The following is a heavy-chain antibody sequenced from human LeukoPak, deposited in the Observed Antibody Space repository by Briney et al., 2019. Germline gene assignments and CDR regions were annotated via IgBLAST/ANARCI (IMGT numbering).Heavy chain of an antibody. V-gene: IGHV1-3*01. CDR1: GGTFSSYA. D-gene: IGHD1-26*01. J-gene: IGHJ4*02. CDR3: ARAVALREWELLRY. CDR2: INAGNGNT. Sequence: GASVKVSCKASGGTFSSYAISWVRQAPGQRLEWMGWINAGNGNTKYSQKFQGRVTITRDTSASTAYMELSSLRSEDTAVYYCARAVALREWELLRYWGQGTLVTVSS.